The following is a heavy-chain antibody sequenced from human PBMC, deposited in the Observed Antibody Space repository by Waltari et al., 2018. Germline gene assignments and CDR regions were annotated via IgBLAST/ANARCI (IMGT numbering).Heavy chain of an antibody. CDR1: GGTFSSYT. CDR3: ARSGGDYYGSGSGRY. J-gene: IGHJ4*02. D-gene: IGHD3-10*01. V-gene: IGHV1-69*02. CDR2: IIPILGIA. Sequence: QVQLVQSGAEVKKPGSSVKVSCKASGGTFSSYTLSWVRQAPGQGLEWMGRIIPILGIANYAQKFQGRVTITADKSTSTAYMELSSLRSEDTAVYYCARSGGDYYGSGSGRYWGQGTLVTVSS.